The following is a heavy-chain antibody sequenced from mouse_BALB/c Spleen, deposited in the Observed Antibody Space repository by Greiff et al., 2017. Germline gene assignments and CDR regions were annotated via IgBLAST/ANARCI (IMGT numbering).Heavy chain of an antibody. CDR1: GYTFTDYW. CDR2: IDTSDSYT. J-gene: IGHJ4*01. Sequence: VQLQQPGAELVMPGASVKMSCKASGYTFTDYWMHWVKQRPGQGLEWIGAIDTSDSYTSYNQKFKGKATLTVDESSSTAYMQLSSLTSEDSAVYYCARGGLGPYAMDYWGQGTSVTVSS. D-gene: IGHD3-1*01. CDR3: ARGGLGPYAMDY. V-gene: IGHV1-69*01.